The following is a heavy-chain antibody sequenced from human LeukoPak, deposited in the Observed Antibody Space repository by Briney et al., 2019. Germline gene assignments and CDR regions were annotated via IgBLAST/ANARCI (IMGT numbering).Heavy chain of an antibody. CDR1: GGSISSYY. CDR3: ARKVVVVAATNAFDI. Sequence: PSETLSLTCTVSGGSISSYYWSWIRQPPGKGLEWIGYIYYSGSTNYNPSLKSRVTISVDKSKNQFSLKLSSVTTADTAVYYCARKVVVVAATNAFDIWGQGTMVTVSS. D-gene: IGHD2-15*01. J-gene: IGHJ3*02. V-gene: IGHV4-59*12. CDR2: IYYSGST.